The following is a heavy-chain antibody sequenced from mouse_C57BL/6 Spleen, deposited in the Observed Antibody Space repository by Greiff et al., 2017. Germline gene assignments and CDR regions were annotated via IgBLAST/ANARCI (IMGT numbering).Heavy chain of an antibody. J-gene: IGHJ2*01. CDR3: ARGANWGFDY. CDR1: GYSITSGYY. V-gene: IGHV3-6*01. CDR2: ISYDGSN. D-gene: IGHD4-1*01. Sequence: VQLQQSGPGLVKPSQSLSLTCSVTGYSITSGYYWNWIRQFPGNKLEWMGYISYDGSNNYNPSLKNRISITRDTSKNQFFLKLNSVTTEDTATYYCARGANWGFDYWGQGTTLTVSS.